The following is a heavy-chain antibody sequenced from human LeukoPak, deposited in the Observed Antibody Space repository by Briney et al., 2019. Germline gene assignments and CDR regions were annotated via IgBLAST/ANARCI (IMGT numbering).Heavy chain of an antibody. CDR2: ISSSSSYI. V-gene: IGHV3-21*01. J-gene: IGHJ5*02. D-gene: IGHD3-3*01. CDR1: GFTFSSNS. Sequence: GGSLRLSCAASGFTFSSNSMNWVRQAPGKGLEWVSSISSSSSYIYYADSVKGRFTISRDNANNSLYLQMNSLRAEDTAVYYCAREKKTYDFWSGSRFDPWGQGTLVTVSS. CDR3: AREKKTYDFWSGSRFDP.